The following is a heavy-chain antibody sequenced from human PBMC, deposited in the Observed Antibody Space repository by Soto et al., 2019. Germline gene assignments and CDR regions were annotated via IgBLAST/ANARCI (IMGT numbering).Heavy chain of an antibody. CDR1: GYAFTDYF. Sequence: ASVKVSCKASGYAFTDYFVHWVRQAPGRGLGWMGWINPYSGDTNYAQKFQGRITMTLDTSITTAYLELGLLTSDDTAIYYCAREAGSGSYYPWNVWGQGTTVTVSS. V-gene: IGHV1-2*02. J-gene: IGHJ6*02. CDR3: AREAGSGSYYPWNV. CDR2: INPYSGDT. D-gene: IGHD3-10*01.